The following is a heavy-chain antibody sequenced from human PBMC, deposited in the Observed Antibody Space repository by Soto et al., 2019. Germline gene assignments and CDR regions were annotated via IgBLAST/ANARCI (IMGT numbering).Heavy chain of an antibody. V-gene: IGHV1-69*01. CDR1: GDTLSHYG. CDR3: APGDSSDTGDH. D-gene: IGHD5-18*01. Sequence: QVQLVQSGAEVKKPGSSVKVSCKASGDTLSHYGVSWVRQVPGKGLEWMGGTTAILGTRDYAQKFQGRMTIASDDSTTTPYIQLNSLTSDDTAVYYCAPGDSSDTGDHWGQGTLVTVSS. CDR2: TTAILGTR. J-gene: IGHJ4*02.